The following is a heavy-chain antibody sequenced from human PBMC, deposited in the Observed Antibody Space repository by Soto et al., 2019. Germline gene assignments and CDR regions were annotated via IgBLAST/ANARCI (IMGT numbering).Heavy chain of an antibody. CDR3: ARVVKEQQLDLAYGMDV. CDR1: GYTFTSYY. CDR2: INPSGGST. Sequence: ASVKVSCKASGYTFTSYYMHWVRQAPGQGLEWMGIINPSGGSTSYAQKFQGRVTMTRDTSTSTVYMELSSLRSEDTAVYYCARVVKEQQLDLAYGMDVWGQGTTVTVSS. J-gene: IGHJ6*02. V-gene: IGHV1-46*01. D-gene: IGHD6-13*01.